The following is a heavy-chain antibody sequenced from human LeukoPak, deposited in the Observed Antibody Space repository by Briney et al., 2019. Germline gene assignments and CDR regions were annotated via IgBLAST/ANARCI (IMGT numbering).Heavy chain of an antibody. CDR1: GGSISSGGYS. D-gene: IGHD2-2*01. CDR3: ARASIVVVPAAMLVWFDP. J-gene: IGHJ5*02. Sequence: SQTLSLTCAVSGGSISSGGYSWSWLRQPPGKGLEWIGYIYHSGSTYYNPSLKSRVTISVDRSKNQFSLKLSSVTAADTAVYYCARASIVVVPAAMLVWFDPWGQGTLVTVSS. CDR2: IYHSGST. V-gene: IGHV4-30-2*01.